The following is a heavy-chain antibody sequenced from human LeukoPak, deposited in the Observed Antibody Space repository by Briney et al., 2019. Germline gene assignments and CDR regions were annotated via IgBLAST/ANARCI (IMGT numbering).Heavy chain of an antibody. V-gene: IGHV3-21*01. Sequence: GGSLRLSCAASGFTFSRFSMNWVRQAPGKGLEWVSSISSSGTYIYYADSVKGRFTISRDSAKNSLYLQMNSLRAEDTAVYYCARASYDSSDYEYFQHWGQGTLVTVSS. CDR1: GFTFSRFS. CDR2: ISSSGTYI. D-gene: IGHD3-22*01. J-gene: IGHJ1*01. CDR3: ARASYDSSDYEYFQH.